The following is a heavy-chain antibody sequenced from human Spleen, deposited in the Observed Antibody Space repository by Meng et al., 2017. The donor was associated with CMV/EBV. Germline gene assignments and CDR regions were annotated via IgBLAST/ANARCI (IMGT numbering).Heavy chain of an antibody. V-gene: IGHV1-46*01. CDR3: ARGVAISRIDY. Sequence: SCKASGNTFTSYYIHWVRQAPGQGLEWMGIINPSGGRTTYAQKFQGRVSMTRDTSTSTVYMDLSSLRSDDTAVYYCARGVAISRIDYWGQGTLVTVSS. D-gene: IGHD2-15*01. CDR2: INPSGGRT. J-gene: IGHJ4*02. CDR1: GNTFTSYY.